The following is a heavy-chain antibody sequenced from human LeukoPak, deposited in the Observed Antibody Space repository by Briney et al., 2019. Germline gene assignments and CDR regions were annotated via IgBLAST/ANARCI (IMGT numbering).Heavy chain of an antibody. CDR1: GGSFSGYY. D-gene: IGHD1-26*01. V-gene: IGHV4-34*01. Sequence: SETLSLICAVYGGSFSGYYWSWIRQPPGKGLEWIGEINHSGSTNYNPSLKSRVTISVDTSRNQFSLKLSSVTAADTAVYYCASPGSGSYYYFDYWGQGTLVTVSS. CDR3: ASPGSGSYYYFDY. J-gene: IGHJ4*02. CDR2: INHSGST.